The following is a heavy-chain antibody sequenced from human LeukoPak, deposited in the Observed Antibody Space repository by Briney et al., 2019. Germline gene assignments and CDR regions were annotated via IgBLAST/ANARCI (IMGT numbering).Heavy chain of an antibody. CDR1: GGSISSSSYY. Sequence: PSETLSLTCTISGGSISSSSYYWGWIRQPPGKGLEWIGSIYYSGSTYYNPSLKSRVTISVDTSKNQFSLKLSSVTAADTAVYYCARRRTNFDYWGQGTLVTVSS. V-gene: IGHV4-39*07. CDR2: IYYSGST. J-gene: IGHJ4*02. CDR3: ARRRTNFDY.